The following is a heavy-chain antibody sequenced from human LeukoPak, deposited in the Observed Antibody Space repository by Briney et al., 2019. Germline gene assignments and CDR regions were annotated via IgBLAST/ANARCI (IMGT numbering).Heavy chain of an antibody. CDR1: GGSISSSSYY. D-gene: IGHD5-18*01. J-gene: IGHJ4*02. Sequence: PSETLSLTCTVSGGSISSSSYYWGWIRQPPGKGLEWIGSIYSGSTYYNPSLKSRVTISVDTSKNQFSLKLSSVTAADTAVYYCARDYQGGYGDKTVDYWGQGTLVTVSS. CDR2: IYSGST. CDR3: ARDYQGGYGDKTVDY. V-gene: IGHV4-39*07.